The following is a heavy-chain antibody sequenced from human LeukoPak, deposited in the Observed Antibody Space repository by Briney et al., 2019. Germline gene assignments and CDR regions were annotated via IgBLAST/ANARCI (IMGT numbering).Heavy chain of an antibody. Sequence: GGSLRLSCAASGFTFSSYGMHRVRQAPGKGLEWVAFIRYDGSNKYYADSVKGRFTISRDNSKNTLYLQMNSLRAEDTAVYYCAKDDRSGYDFIGCGFDYWGQGTLVTVSS. CDR2: IRYDGSNK. CDR1: GFTFSSYG. CDR3: AKDDRSGYDFIGCGFDY. D-gene: IGHD5-12*01. J-gene: IGHJ4*02. V-gene: IGHV3-30*02.